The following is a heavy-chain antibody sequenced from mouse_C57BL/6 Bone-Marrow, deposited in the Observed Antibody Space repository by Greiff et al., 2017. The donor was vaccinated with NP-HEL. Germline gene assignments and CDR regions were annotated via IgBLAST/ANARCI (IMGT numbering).Heavy chain of an antibody. D-gene: IGHD2-3*01. CDR2: ISSGGSYT. CDR3: ARHGYDYFDY. V-gene: IGHV5-6*01. CDR1: GFTFSSYG. Sequence: EVKVVESGGDLVKPGGSLKLSCAASGFTFSSYGMSWVRQTPDKRLEWVATISSGGSYTYYPDSVKGRFTISRDNAKNTLYLQMSSLKSEDTAMYYCARHGYDYFDYWGQGTTLTVSS. J-gene: IGHJ2*01.